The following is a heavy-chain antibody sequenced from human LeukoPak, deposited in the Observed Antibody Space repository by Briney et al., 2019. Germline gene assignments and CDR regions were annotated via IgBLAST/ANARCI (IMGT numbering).Heavy chain of an antibody. V-gene: IGHV4-31*03. CDR2: IYYSGST. Sequence: SQTLSLTCTVSGGSISSGGYYWSWIRQHPGKGLEWIGYIYYSGSTYYNPSLKSRVTISVDTSKNQFSLKLSSVTAADTAVYYCARSPLQALRYFAWLSPEYWYFDLWGRGTLVTVSS. CDR3: ARSPLQALRYFAWLSPEYWYFDL. D-gene: IGHD3-9*01. CDR1: GGSISSGGYY. J-gene: IGHJ2*01.